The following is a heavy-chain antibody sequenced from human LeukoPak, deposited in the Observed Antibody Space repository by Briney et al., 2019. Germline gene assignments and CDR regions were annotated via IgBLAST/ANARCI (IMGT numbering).Heavy chain of an antibody. J-gene: IGHJ4*02. CDR3: ARERFHYDV. D-gene: IGHD3-22*01. CDR1: GITFSSYA. V-gene: IGHV3-74*01. Sequence: GGSLRLSCAASGITFSSYAMSWVRQAPGKGLVWVSRIASDGSDTKYADSVKGRFTISRDNAKNTLYLQMNSLRVEDTAVYYCARERFHYDVWGQGALVTVSS. CDR2: IASDGSDT.